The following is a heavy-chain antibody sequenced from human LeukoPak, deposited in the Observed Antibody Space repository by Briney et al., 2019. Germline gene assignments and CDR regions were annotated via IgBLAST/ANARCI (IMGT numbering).Heavy chain of an antibody. CDR3: ARVGVMDPGAAAPVGFDP. CDR1: GYTLTELS. J-gene: IGHJ5*02. D-gene: IGHD6-13*01. CDR2: ISAYNGNT. Sequence: ASVKVSCKVSGYTLTELSMHWVRQAPGQGLEWMGWISAYNGNTNYAQKLQGRVTMTTDTSTSTAYMELRSLRSDDTAVYYCARVGVMDPGAAAPVGFDPWGQGTLVTVSS. V-gene: IGHV1-18*01.